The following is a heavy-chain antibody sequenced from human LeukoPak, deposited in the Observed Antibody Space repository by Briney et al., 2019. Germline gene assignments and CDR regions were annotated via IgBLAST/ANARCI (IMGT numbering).Heavy chain of an antibody. Sequence: PSETLSLTCTVSGGSISSYYWSWIRQPPGKGLEWIGYIYYSGSTNYNPSPKSRVTISVDTSKNQFSLKLSSVTAADTAVYYCARGPYYDFWSGYYNAFDIWGQGTMVTVSS. CDR3: ARGPYYDFWSGYYNAFDI. CDR2: IYYSGST. J-gene: IGHJ3*02. CDR1: GGSISSYY. D-gene: IGHD3-3*01. V-gene: IGHV4-59*12.